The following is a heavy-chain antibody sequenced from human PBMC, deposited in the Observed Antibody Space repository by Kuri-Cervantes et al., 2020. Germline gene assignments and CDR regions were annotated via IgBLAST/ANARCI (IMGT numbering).Heavy chain of an antibody. Sequence: ASVKVSCKSSGYTFTKNDINWLRQATGQGLEWMGWINPNSGGTNYAQNFQGWVTMTRDTSISTAYMVLSRLRSDDTAVYYFARDTGGFAYVWGSYRWNWFDPWGQGTLVTVSS. V-gene: IGHV1-2*04. J-gene: IGHJ5*02. CDR1: GYTFTKND. CDR3: ARDTGGFAYVWGSYRWNWFDP. D-gene: IGHD3-16*01. CDR2: INPNSGGT.